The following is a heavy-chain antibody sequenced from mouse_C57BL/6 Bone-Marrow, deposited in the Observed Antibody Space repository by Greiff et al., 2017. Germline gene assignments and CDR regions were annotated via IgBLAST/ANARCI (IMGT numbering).Heavy chain of an antibody. CDR3: ATYYSGSSPFAY. V-gene: IGHV1-55*01. Sequence: QVQLQQSGAELVKPGASVKISCKASGYAFSSYWITWVKQRPGQGLEWIGDIYPGSGSTNYNEKFKSKATLTVDTSSSPAYMQLSSLPSEDSAVYYCATYYSGSSPFAYWGQGTLVTVSA. J-gene: IGHJ3*01. CDR1: GYAFSSYW. CDR2: IYPGSGST. D-gene: IGHD1-1*01.